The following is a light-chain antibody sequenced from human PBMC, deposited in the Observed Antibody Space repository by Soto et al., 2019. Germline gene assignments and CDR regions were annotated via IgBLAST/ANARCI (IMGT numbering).Light chain of an antibody. Sequence: EIVMTQSPVTLSVSPGERATLSCRASQSVSSNLAWYQQKPGQAPRLLIYGASTRTTGIPARFSGSGSGTEFTLTISSLQSEDFGVYYCQQCNNWPQTFGKGTKV. CDR1: QSVSSN. J-gene: IGKJ1*01. CDR2: GAS. V-gene: IGKV3-15*01. CDR3: QQCNNWPQT.